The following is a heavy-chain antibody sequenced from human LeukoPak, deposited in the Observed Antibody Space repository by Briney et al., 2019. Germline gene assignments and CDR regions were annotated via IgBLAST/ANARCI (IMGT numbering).Heavy chain of an antibody. CDR2: INSSGSTR. CDR1: GFTFSNSE. V-gene: IGHV3-48*03. CDR3: ASETVAKRRAFDS. D-gene: IGHD1-1*01. Sequence: GGSLRLSCTGSGFTFSNSEMSWVRQAPGKGLEWISYINSSGSTRYYADSVMGRFSISRDNAKKSLYLQMNCLRAEDTAVYYCASETVAKRRAFDSWGQGTLVTVSS. J-gene: IGHJ4*02.